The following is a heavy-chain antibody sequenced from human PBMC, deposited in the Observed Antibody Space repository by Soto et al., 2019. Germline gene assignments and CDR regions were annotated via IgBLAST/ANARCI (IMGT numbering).Heavy chain of an antibody. CDR3: ARATQSYYDTSGYYSYVH. CDR2: ISSSGKTI. D-gene: IGHD3-22*01. J-gene: IGHJ4*02. Sequence: GGSLRLSCAAFEFTFSDYYMSWIRQAPGKGLEWIAYISSSGKTIYYADSVKGRFTISRDNAKSSLYLQMNNLRAEDTAFYFCARATQSYYDTSGYYSYVHWGQGAQVTVSS. V-gene: IGHV3-11*01. CDR1: EFTFSDYY.